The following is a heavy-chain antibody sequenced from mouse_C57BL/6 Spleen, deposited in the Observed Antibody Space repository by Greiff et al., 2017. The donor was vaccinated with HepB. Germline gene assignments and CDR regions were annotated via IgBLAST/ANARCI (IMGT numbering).Heavy chain of an antibody. CDR1: GYTFTSYW. V-gene: IGHV1-52*01. J-gene: IGHJ2*01. D-gene: IGHD1-1*01. CDR3: ARSYYYGSSYVYFDY. CDR2: IDPSDSET. Sequence: QVQLQQPGAELVRPGSSVKLSCKASGYTFTSYWMHWVKQRPIQGLEWIGNIDPSDSETHYNQKFKDKATLTVDKSSSTAYMQLSSLTSEDSAVYYCARSYYYGSSYVYFDYWGQGTTLTVSS.